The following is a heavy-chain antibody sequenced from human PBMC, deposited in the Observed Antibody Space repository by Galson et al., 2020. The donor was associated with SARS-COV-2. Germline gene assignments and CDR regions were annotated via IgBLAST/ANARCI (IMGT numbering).Heavy chain of an antibody. Sequence: GESLKISCAASGFTFSSYSMNWVRQAPGKGLEWVSSISSSSSYIYYADLVKGRFTISRDNAKNSLYLQMNSLRAEDTAVYYCARPSPYYDFWSGPSDYYYYMDVWGKGTTVTVSS. V-gene: IGHV3-21*01. D-gene: IGHD3-3*01. CDR2: ISSSSSYI. CDR1: GFTFSSYS. CDR3: ARPSPYYDFWSGPSDYYYYMDV. J-gene: IGHJ6*03.